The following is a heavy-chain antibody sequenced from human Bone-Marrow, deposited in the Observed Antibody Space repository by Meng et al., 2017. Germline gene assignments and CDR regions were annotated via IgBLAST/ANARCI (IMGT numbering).Heavy chain of an antibody. V-gene: IGHV4-34*01. J-gene: IGHJ4*02. CDR3: GRDQGRELINH. Sequence: QVQLQQWGAGLLKPSETLSLTCAVYGGSFSGYYWSWIRQPPGKGLEWIGEVYHRGDTNYNPSLKSRVVISVDKSKNQFSLNLSSVTAADTAVYYCGRDQGRELINHWGQGTLVTVSS. D-gene: IGHD1-7*01. CDR2: VYHRGDT. CDR1: GGSFSGYY.